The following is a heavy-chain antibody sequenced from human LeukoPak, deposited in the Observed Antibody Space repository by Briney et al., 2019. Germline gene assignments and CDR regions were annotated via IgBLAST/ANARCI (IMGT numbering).Heavy chain of an antibody. D-gene: IGHD3-22*01. Sequence: GASVKVSCKASGYTFISSGISWVRQAPGQGLEWMGWISTYNANTNYARKFQGRVTMTTDTSTSTAYMELRSLRSDDTAVYYCAGNDSTGYYHSWGQGTLVTVSS. V-gene: IGHV1-18*01. J-gene: IGHJ5*02. CDR3: AGNDSTGYYHS. CDR2: ISTYNANT. CDR1: GYTFISSG.